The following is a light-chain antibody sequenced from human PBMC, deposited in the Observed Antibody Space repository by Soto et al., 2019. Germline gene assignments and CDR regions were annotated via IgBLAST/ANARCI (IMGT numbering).Light chain of an antibody. V-gene: IGKV3-20*01. CDR2: GAS. Sequence: EIVLTQSPGTLSLSPGERPTLSCRASQSVASTFLAWYQQRHGQAPNLLIYGASSRATGIPDRFSGSGSGTDFTLIISTLEPEDFAVYYCQHYDGPPVTFGPGTKVDIK. CDR3: QHYDGPPVT. J-gene: IGKJ3*01. CDR1: QSVASTF.